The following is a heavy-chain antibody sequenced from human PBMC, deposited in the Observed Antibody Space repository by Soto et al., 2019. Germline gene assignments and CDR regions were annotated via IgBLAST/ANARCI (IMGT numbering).Heavy chain of an antibody. D-gene: IGHD6-13*01. CDR2: IIPIFETA. Sequence: QVQLVQSGAELKKPGSSVKVSCKVAGDSFGSYAISWVRQAPGEGLEWVGGIIPIFETANYAQNFQGRVTITAVESRTTVYLEVTRLRPQDTAVLYCAASDSSSWQHDSWGQGTLITVSS. V-gene: IGHV1-69*01. CDR3: AASDSSSWQHDS. CDR1: GDSFGSYA. J-gene: IGHJ5*01.